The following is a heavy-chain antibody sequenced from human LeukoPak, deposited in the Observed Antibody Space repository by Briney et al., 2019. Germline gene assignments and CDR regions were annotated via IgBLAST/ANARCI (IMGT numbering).Heavy chain of an antibody. D-gene: IGHD5-18*01. V-gene: IGHV3-48*03. J-gene: IGHJ4*02. Sequence: GGSLRLSCAASGFTFSSYEMNWVRQAPGKGLEWVSYISSSGATIHYADSVKGRFTISRDNAKKSLYLQMNSLRAEDTAVYYCAAGAMALIDYWGQGTLVTVSS. CDR1: GFTFSSYE. CDR2: ISSSGATI. CDR3: AAGAMALIDY.